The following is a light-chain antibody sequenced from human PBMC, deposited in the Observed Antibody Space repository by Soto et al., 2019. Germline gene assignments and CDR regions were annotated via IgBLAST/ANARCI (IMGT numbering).Light chain of an antibody. CDR1: QFVSSTY. V-gene: IGKV3-20*01. CDR3: QQYGISPFT. Sequence: EVVLTQSPGTLSLSPGARVTLSCRASQFVSSTYLAWYQQRPGQAPRLPIYGASSRATGIPDRFSGGGSETDFTLTISRLESEDSAVYYCQQYGISPFTFGGGTKVDIK. CDR2: GAS. J-gene: IGKJ4*01.